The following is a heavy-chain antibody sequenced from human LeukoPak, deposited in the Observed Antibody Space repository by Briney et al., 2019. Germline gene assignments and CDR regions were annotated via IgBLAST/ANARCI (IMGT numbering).Heavy chain of an antibody. Sequence: GGSLRLSCAASGFTFSKAWMNWVRQAPGKGLEWVGRIYSKTGGGSTEYAAPVKARFTISRDDSKNTLWLQMNSLKTEDTAVYYCTRGSNSDSSADFDQWGQGILVTVSS. CDR1: GFTFSKAW. D-gene: IGHD3-22*01. CDR2: IYSKTGGGST. J-gene: IGHJ4*02. CDR3: TRGSNSDSSADFDQ. V-gene: IGHV3-15*01.